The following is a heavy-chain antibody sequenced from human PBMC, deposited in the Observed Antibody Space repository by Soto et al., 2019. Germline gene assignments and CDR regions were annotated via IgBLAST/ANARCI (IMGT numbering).Heavy chain of an antibody. CDR2: ISGSGGST. V-gene: IGHV3-23*01. Sequence: GGSLGLSCAASAFTFSNYAMTWVRKATLEALECVSVISGSGGSTYYAVSVKGRFTISRDNSKKTRFLQMNSLRAEDTAVYYCAKDLSCSSTSCAYGMDGWGRGITVTV. J-gene: IGHJ6*02. CDR1: AFTFSNYA. D-gene: IGHD2-2*01. CDR3: AKDLSCSSTSCAYGMDG.